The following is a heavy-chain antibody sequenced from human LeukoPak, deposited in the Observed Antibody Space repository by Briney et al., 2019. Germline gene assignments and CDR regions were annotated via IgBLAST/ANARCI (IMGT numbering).Heavy chain of an antibody. Sequence: AASAKVSCKASGYTFTTYDITWVRQATGQGLEWMGWMNPNSGDTAYAQKFQGRVAMTRDTSISTAYMELSSLRSEDTAVYYCARGLGDYYDTSGYYYAVPAHWGQGTLVTVSS. CDR3: ARGLGDYYDTSGYYYAVPAH. CDR1: GYTFTTYD. CDR2: MNPNSGDT. J-gene: IGHJ4*02. D-gene: IGHD3-22*01. V-gene: IGHV1-8*01.